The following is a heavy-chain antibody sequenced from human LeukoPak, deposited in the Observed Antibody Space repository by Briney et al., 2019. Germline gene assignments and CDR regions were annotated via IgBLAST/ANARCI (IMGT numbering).Heavy chain of an antibody. CDR3: ARVGGGSTPHYYYYYGMDV. J-gene: IGHJ6*02. Sequence: SETLSLTCTVSGGSINISNYYWDWVRQPPGKGLEWIGSIYFSGSTYYNPSLKSRVAISVDTSKNQFSLKLSSVTAADTAVYYCARVGGGSTPHYYYYYGMDVWGQGTTVTVSS. CDR1: GGSINISNYY. V-gene: IGHV4-39*07. CDR2: IYFSGST. D-gene: IGHD2-2*01.